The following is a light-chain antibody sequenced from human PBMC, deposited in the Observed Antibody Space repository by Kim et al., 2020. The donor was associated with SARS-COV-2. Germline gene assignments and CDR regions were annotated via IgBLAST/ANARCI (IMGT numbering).Light chain of an antibody. CDR2: LNRDGSH. CDR1: RGQSSNP. CDR3: QTWGTGIWV. J-gene: IGLJ3*02. V-gene: IGLV4-69*01. Sequence: AVTPTCPLSRGQSSNPIAGPQQQAEKGPRYWMTLNRDGSHSKGDGIPDRFSGSSSGAERYLTISGLQSDDEADYYCQTWGTGIWVFGGGTQLTVL.